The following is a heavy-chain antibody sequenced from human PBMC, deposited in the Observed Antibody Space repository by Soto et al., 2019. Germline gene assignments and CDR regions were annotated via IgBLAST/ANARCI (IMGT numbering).Heavy chain of an antibody. J-gene: IGHJ4*02. CDR1: GFIFSNNG. CDR3: TIVRVADSALDH. Sequence: PGGPLRPSCVGSGFIFSNNGMPWVRQTPGKGLEWVAFMSYDGSDTFYADSVKGRFTISRDNSKNTLFLHMSNLRAEDTAMYYCTIVRVADSALDHWGQGTLVTVSS. CDR2: MSYDGSDT. D-gene: IGHD3-10*02. V-gene: IGHV3-30*02.